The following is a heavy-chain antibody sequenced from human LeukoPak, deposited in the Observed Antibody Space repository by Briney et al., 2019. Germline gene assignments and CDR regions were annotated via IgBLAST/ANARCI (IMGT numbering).Heavy chain of an antibody. D-gene: IGHD5-24*01. CDR3: ANGDGFDF. J-gene: IGHJ4*02. V-gene: IGHV3-7*01. CDR1: GFTFSTYW. Sequence: GGSLRHSCATSGFTFSTYWMIWVRQAPGKGLEGVANIKQDGSEKYYADSVTGRFTISRDNAKNSLYLQMNSLRAEDTAVYYCANGDGFDFWGQGTLVTVSS. CDR2: IKQDGSEK.